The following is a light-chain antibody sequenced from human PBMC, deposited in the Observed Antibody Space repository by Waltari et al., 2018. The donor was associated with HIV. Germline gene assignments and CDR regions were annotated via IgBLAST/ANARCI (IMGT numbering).Light chain of an antibody. CDR2: GAS. V-gene: IGKV3-20*01. CDR1: RNVSSTY. CDR3: QQYGSSPAWT. J-gene: IGKJ1*01. Sequence: EVVLTQSPGTLSLPPGERATLSCRASRNVSSTYLAWDQHKPVQATRLLIHGASGRAPGIPERFSGGGSGTDFTLAISRLEPEDFAVYYCQQYGSSPAWTFGQGTKVEI.